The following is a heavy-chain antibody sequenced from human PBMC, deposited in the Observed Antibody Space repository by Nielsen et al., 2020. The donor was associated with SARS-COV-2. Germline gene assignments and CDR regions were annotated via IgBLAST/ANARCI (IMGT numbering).Heavy chain of an antibody. CDR2: IYYSGAT. D-gene: IGHD3-3*01. CDR1: GGSISRYY. J-gene: IGHJ4*02. CDR3: ARVALIMEGFDY. Sequence: SETLSLTCTVSGGSISRYYWSWIRQPPGKGLEWIAYIYYSGATNYNPSLKSRVTISADTSKNQFSLKLRSVTAADTAVYYCARVALIMEGFDYWGQGTLVTVSS. V-gene: IGHV4-59*01.